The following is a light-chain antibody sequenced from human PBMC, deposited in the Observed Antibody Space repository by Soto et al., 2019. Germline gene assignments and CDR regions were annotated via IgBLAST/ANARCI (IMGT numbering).Light chain of an antibody. Sequence: QSALTQPRSVSGSPGQSVTISCTGSSSDVGYYNYVSWYQQHPGKAPKLMIYDVTKRPSGVPDRFSGSKSGNTASLTISGLQTEDEADYYCCSYAGSSWVFGGGTKLTVL. V-gene: IGLV2-11*01. J-gene: IGLJ3*02. CDR3: CSYAGSSWV. CDR1: SSDVGYYNY. CDR2: DVT.